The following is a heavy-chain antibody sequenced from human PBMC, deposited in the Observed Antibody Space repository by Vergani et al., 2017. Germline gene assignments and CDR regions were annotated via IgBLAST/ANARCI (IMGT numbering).Heavy chain of an antibody. D-gene: IGHD6-13*01. V-gene: IGHV4-39*02. CDR1: GASIRSSNYY. Sequence: QLQLQESGPGLVKPSATLSLTCSVSGASIRSSNYYWGWIRQPPGKGLEWIASIYYSGSTYYNPSLKSRVTISVDTSKNQFSLKLSSVTAADTAVYFCARDRGAAAERMGYYYYYMDVWGKGTTVTVSS. CDR3: ARDRGAAAERMGYYYYYMDV. J-gene: IGHJ6*03. CDR2: IYYSGST.